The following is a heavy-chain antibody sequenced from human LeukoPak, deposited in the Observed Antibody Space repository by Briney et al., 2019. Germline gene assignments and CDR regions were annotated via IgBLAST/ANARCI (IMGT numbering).Heavy chain of an antibody. D-gene: IGHD3-3*01. V-gene: IGHV1-69*13. CDR2: IIPIFGTA. Sequence: SVKVSRKASGGTFSSYAISWVRQAPGQGLEWMGGIIPIFGTANYAQKFQGRVTITADESTSTAYMELSSLRSEDTAVYYCARSPRGGITIFGVPPRWFDPWGQGTLVTVSS. J-gene: IGHJ5*02. CDR3: ARSPRGGITIFGVPPRWFDP. CDR1: GGTFSSYA.